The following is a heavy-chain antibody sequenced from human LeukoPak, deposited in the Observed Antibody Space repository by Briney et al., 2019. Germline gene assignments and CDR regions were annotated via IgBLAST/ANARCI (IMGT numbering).Heavy chain of an antibody. J-gene: IGHJ4*02. D-gene: IGHD4-23*01. CDR2: ISSSGGNT. Sequence: GGSLRLSCAASGFTFSSYAMSWVRQAPGKGLEWVSSISSSGGNTYYADSVKGRFTISRDTSKNTRYPQMNSLRAEDTAVYYCAKNLRRPVGLMLWGQGTLVTVSS. CDR3: AKNLRRPVGLML. V-gene: IGHV3-23*01. CDR1: GFTFSSYA.